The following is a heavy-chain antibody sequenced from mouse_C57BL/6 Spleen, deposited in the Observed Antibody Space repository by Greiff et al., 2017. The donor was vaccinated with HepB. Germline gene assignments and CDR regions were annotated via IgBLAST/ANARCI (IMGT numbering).Heavy chain of an antibody. J-gene: IGHJ4*01. D-gene: IGHD2-12*01. CDR1: GYTFTSYW. CDR2: IHPNSGST. V-gene: IGHV1-64*01. Sequence: QVQLQQPGAELVKPGASVKLSCKASGYTFTSYWMHWVKQRPGQGLEWIGMIHPNSGSTNYNEKFKSKATLTVDKSSSTAYMQLSSLTSEDSAVYYCARSLYQMRDYYDMDYWGQGTSVTVSS. CDR3: ARSLYQMRDYYDMDY.